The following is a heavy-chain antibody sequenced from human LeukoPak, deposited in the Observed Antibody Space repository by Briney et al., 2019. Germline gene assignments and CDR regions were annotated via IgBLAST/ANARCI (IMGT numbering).Heavy chain of an antibody. CDR3: ARRGASDYGDYDWYFDL. CDR1: GYTFTGYY. CDR2: INSNSGGT. J-gene: IGHJ2*01. Sequence: ASVKVSCKASGYTFTGYYMHWVRQAPGQGLEWMGWINSNSGGTNYAQKFQGRVTMTRDTSISTAYMELSRLRSDDTAVYYCARRGASDYGDYDWYFDLWGRGTLVTVSS. V-gene: IGHV1-2*02. D-gene: IGHD4-17*01.